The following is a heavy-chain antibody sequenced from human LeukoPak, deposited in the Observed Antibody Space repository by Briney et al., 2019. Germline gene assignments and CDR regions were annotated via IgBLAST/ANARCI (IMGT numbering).Heavy chain of an antibody. CDR2: INHSGST. V-gene: IGHV4-34*01. CDR3: ARRKLGYCSSTSCYKRAFDI. Sequence: PSETLSLTCAVYGGSFSGYYWSWIRQPPGKGLEWIGEINHSGSTNYNPSLKSRVTISVDTSKNQFSLKLSSVTAADTAVYYCARRKLGYCSSTSCYKRAFDIWGQGTMVTVSS. J-gene: IGHJ3*02. D-gene: IGHD2-2*02. CDR1: GGSFSGYY.